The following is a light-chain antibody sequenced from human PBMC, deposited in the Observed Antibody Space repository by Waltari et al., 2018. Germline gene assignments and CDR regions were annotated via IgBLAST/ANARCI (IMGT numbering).Light chain of an antibody. CDR2: WAS. CDR1: QSVLYSSDNKSY. Sequence: DIVMTQSPASLAVSLGERATINCKSSQSVLYSSDNKSYLAWYQQKPGQPPKLVIYWASTRESGVPDRFSGSGSGTDFTLTISSLQAEDVAVYYCQQYYRTPLTFGGGTKVEIK. V-gene: IGKV4-1*01. CDR3: QQYYRTPLT. J-gene: IGKJ4*01.